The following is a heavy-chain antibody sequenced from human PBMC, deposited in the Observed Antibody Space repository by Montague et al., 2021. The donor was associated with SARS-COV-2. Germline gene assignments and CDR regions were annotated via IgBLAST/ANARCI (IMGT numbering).Heavy chain of an antibody. V-gene: IGHV4-61*01. CDR3: ARSRANVPSRPGFDY. CDR1: GASVASGNFC. Sequence: SETLSLTCTVSGASVASGNFCWSWIRQPPGKGLEWIGYMYYTGHTXYNPSLESRVTMPVDPSKNQFSLTLTSVTAADTAVYYCARSRANVPSRPGFDYWGQGALVTVSS. J-gene: IGHJ4*02. D-gene: IGHD6-6*01. CDR2: MYYTGHT.